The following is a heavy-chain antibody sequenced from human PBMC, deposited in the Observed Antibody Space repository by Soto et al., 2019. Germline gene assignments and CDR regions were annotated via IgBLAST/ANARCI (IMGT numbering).Heavy chain of an antibody. D-gene: IGHD2-15*01. CDR1: GFTFSSYG. CDR3: AKGVGWQGRRGGSRGYNDMDV. V-gene: IGHV3-30*18. J-gene: IGHJ6*02. CDR2: IPHDGSNK. Sequence: QVQLVESGGGVVQPGRSLRLSCAASGFTFSSYGMHWVRQAPGTGLAWVAVIPHDGSNKYYADAVKGRLTISRYNSKNARYLHMNSLRAEDAVVYCCAKGVGWQGRRGGSRGYNDMDVWGQGPTVTVSS.